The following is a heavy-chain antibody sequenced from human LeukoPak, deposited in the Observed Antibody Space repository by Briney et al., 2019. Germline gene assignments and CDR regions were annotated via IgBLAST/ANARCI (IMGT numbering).Heavy chain of an antibody. D-gene: IGHD3-22*01. J-gene: IGHJ6*02. CDR3: ARDRWYYYDSSGDMDV. CDR2: INPNSGGT. CDR1: GYTFTGYY. V-gene: IGHV1-2*02. Sequence: ASVKVSCKASGYTFTGYYMHWVRQAPGQGLEWMRWINPNSGGTNYAQKFQGRVTMTRDTSISTAYMELSRLRSDDTAVYYCARDRWYYYDSSGDMDVWGQGTTVTVSS.